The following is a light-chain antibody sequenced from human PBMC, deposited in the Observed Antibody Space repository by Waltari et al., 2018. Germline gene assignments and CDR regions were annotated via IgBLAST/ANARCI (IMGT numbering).Light chain of an antibody. CDR2: KVS. CDR1: QSLVYRDGDTY. CDR3: MQSTHWPLT. J-gene: IGKJ4*01. V-gene: IGKV2-30*01. Sequence: DVVMTQSPLALSVALGQQASIPCWSTQSLVYRDGDTYLHWFLQRPGQSPRRLIYKVSNRDSGVPDRFSGSGSGTDFTLKISRVEAEDVGVYYCMQSTHWPLTFGGGTKVEIK.